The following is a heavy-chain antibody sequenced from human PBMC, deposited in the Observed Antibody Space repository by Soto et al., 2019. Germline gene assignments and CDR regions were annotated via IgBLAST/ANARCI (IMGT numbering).Heavy chain of an antibody. J-gene: IGHJ5*02. CDR3: ARDNPHCSGGSCYPTNYNWFDP. D-gene: IGHD2-15*01. V-gene: IGHV3-33*01. CDR1: GFSFSRQA. CDR2: IWYHRVDK. Sequence: TGGSLRLSCAASGFSFSRQAMHWVRQAPGRGLEWVAVIWYHRVDKYYADSVKGRFTISRDNSKNTVYLQMNSLRGEDTAVYYCARDNPHCSGGSCYPTNYNWFDPWGQGTRVTSPQ.